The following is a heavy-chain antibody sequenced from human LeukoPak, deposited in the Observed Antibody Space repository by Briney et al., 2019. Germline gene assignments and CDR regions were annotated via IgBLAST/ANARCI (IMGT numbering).Heavy chain of an antibody. J-gene: IGHJ4*02. D-gene: IGHD2-15*01. Sequence: GGSLRLSCAASGFTFSSYSMTWVRQAPGKGLEWVSSISSSSTYIYYADSVKGRFTISRDNAKNSLHLQMSSLRAEDTAAYYCARQYCSGGTCPPIRWGQGTLVTVSS. CDR1: GFTFSSYS. V-gene: IGHV3-21*01. CDR2: ISSSSTYI. CDR3: ARQYCSGGTCPPIR.